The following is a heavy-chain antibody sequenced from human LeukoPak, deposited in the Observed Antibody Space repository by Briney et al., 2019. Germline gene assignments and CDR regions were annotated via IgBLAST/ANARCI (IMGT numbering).Heavy chain of an antibody. CDR1: GGSISSGDYY. CDR2: IYYSGST. CDR3: AGGDAGDYYFDY. J-gene: IGHJ4*02. V-gene: IGHV4-30-4*01. D-gene: IGHD4-17*01. Sequence: SQTLSLTCTVSGGSISSGDYYWSWIRQPPGKGLEWIGYIYYSGSTYYNPSLKSRVTISVDTSKNQFSLKLSSVTAADTAVYYCAGGDAGDYYFDYWGQGTLVTVSS.